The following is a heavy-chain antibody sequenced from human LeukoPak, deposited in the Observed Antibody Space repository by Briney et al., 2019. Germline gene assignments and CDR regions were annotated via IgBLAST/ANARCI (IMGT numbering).Heavy chain of an antibody. D-gene: IGHD6-25*01. CDR1: GFTFSSYS. V-gene: IGHV3-48*01. Sequence: PGGSLRLSCAASGFTFSSYSMNWVRQAPGKGLEWVSCISSSSSTIYYADSVKGRFTISRDNSKNTLYLQMNSLRAEDTAVYYCARGVRRRPDAFDIWGQGTMVTVSS. J-gene: IGHJ3*02. CDR2: ISSSSSTI. CDR3: ARGVRRRPDAFDI.